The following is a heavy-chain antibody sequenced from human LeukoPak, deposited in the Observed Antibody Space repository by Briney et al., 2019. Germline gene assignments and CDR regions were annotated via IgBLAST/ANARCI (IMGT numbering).Heavy chain of an antibody. D-gene: IGHD3-22*01. CDR2: IYYSGST. V-gene: IGHV4-39*01. J-gene: IGHJ4*02. CDR1: GGSISSSSYS. CDR3: ARQEYYYDSSGYYLI. Sequence: SETLSLTCTVSGGSISSSSYSWGWIRQPPGKGLEWIGSIYYSGSTYYNPSLKSRVTISVDTSKNQFSLKLSSVTAADTAVYYCARQEYYYDSSGYYLIWGQGTLVTVSS.